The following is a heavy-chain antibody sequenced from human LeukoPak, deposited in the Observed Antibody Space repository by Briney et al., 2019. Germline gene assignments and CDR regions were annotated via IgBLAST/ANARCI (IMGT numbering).Heavy chain of an antibody. V-gene: IGHV4-38-2*01. CDR3: ARAASGYGFHDAFDI. CDR1: GYSISSGYY. Sequence: SSETPSLTCAVSGYSISSGYYWGWIRQPPGKGLEWIGSIYHSGSTYYNPSLKSRVTISVDTSKNQFSLKLSSVTAADTALYYCARAASGYGFHDAFDIWGQGTMVTVSS. J-gene: IGHJ3*02. CDR2: IYHSGST. D-gene: IGHD5-18*01.